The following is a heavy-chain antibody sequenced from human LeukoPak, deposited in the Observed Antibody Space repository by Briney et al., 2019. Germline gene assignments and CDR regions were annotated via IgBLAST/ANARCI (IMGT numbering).Heavy chain of an antibody. CDR3: ANTIGARLMYFDY. Sequence: VASVKASCKASGYTLTNYGFIWVRQAPGQGLEWMGWISAYNGNTNYAQKLQGRVTMTTDTSTSTAYLELRSLRSDDTAVYYCANTIGARLMYFDYWGQGTLVTVSS. D-gene: IGHD6-6*01. CDR2: ISAYNGNT. CDR1: GYTLTNYG. V-gene: IGHV1-18*01. J-gene: IGHJ4*02.